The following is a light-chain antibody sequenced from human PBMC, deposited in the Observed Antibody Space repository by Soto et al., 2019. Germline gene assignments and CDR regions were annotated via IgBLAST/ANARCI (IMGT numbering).Light chain of an antibody. CDR2: AAS. J-gene: IGKJ1*01. V-gene: IGKV3-20*01. CDR3: QQYGSAPLT. CDR1: LSVASNY. Sequence: EIVLTQSPGTLPLSPGERATLSCRASLSVASNYLAWYQQKPGQAPRLLIYAASGRATGIPDRFSGSGSGTDFTLTISRLEPEDFAVSYCQQYGSAPLTFGKGTKVEIK.